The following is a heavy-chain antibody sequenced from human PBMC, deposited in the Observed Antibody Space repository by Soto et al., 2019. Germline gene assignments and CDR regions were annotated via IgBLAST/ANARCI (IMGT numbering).Heavy chain of an antibody. CDR1: GFTFSSYA. D-gene: IGHD3-3*01. J-gene: IGHJ5*02. V-gene: IGHV3-23*01. CDR2: ISGSGGST. CDR3: AKKTGIDDFWSGSNWFDP. Sequence: GGSLRLSCAASGFTFSSYAMSWVRQAPGKGLEWVSAISGSGGSTYYADSVKGRFTISRDNSKNTLYLQMNSLRAEDTAVYYCAKKTGIDDFWSGSNWFDPWGQGTLVTVSS.